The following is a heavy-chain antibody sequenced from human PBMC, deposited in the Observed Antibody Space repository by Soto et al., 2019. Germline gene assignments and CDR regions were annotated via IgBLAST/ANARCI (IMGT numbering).Heavy chain of an antibody. CDR3: ARGKFSLHITMVRGVSATPLDY. D-gene: IGHD3-10*01. J-gene: IGHJ4*02. Sequence: QVQLVQSGAEVKKPGASVKVSCKASGYTFTSYGISWVRQAPGQGLEWMGWISAYNGNTNYAQKLQGRVTMTTDTSTSXXYXEXXSLRSDDTAVYYCARGKFSLHITMVRGVSATPLDYWGQGTLVTVSS. V-gene: IGHV1-18*01. CDR2: ISAYNGNT. CDR1: GYTFTSYG.